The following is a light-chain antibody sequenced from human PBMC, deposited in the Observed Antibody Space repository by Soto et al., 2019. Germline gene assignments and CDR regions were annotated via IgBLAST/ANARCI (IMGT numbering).Light chain of an antibody. CDR1: SSDVGSYNL. CDR3: CSYAGTSTFVV. CDR2: EVT. J-gene: IGLJ2*01. Sequence: QSVLTQPASVSGSPGQSITISCTGTSSDVGSYNLVSWYQQHPGKAPKLMIYEVTNRPSGVSSRFSGSRSGNTASLTISGLQADDEADYYCCSYAGTSTFVVFGGGTKLTVL. V-gene: IGLV2-23*02.